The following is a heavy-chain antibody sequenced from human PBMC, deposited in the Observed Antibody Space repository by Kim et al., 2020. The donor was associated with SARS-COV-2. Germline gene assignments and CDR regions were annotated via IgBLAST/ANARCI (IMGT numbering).Heavy chain of an antibody. D-gene: IGHD5-12*01. CDR2: IYYSGST. Sequence: SETLSLTCTVSGGSISSYYWSWIRQPPGKGLEWIGYIYYSGSTNYNPSLKSRVTISVDTSKNQFSLKLSSVTAADTAVYYCARLSGEMATITSEGLVFDYWGQGTLVTVSS. CDR3: ARLSGEMATITSEGLVFDY. CDR1: GGSISSYY. V-gene: IGHV4-59*08. J-gene: IGHJ4*02.